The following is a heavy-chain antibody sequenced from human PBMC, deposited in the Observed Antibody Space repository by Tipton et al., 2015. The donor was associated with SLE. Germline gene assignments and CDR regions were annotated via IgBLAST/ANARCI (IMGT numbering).Heavy chain of an antibody. Sequence: QVQLVQSGAEVKKPGASVKVSCKASGYTFTSYDITWVRQATGQGLEWMGWMNPNSGNTGYAQKFQGRVTMTRNTSISTAYMELSSLRSEDTAVYYCARGREYYDFWSGWFDPWGQGTLVTVSS. V-gene: IGHV1-8*01. D-gene: IGHD3-3*01. J-gene: IGHJ5*02. CDR3: ARGREYYDFWSGWFDP. CDR1: GYTFTSYD. CDR2: MNPNSGNT.